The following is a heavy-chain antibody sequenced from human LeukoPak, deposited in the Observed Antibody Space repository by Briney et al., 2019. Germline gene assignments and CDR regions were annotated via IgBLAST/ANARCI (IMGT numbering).Heavy chain of an antibody. CDR2: ISYDGSNK. V-gene: IGHV3-30*01. Sequence: GRSLRLSCAASGFTFSSYAMPWVRQAPGKGLEWVAVISYDGSNKYYADSVKGRFTISRDNSKNTLYLQMNSLRAEDTAVYYCARALRDNFTVTNGGAFDIWGQGTMVTVSS. CDR1: GFTFSSYA. D-gene: IGHD4-17*01. J-gene: IGHJ3*02. CDR3: ARALRDNFTVTNGGAFDI.